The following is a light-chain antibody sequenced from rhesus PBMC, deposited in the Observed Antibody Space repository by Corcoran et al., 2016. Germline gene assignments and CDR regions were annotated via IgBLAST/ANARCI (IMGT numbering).Light chain of an antibody. J-gene: IGKJ1*01. V-gene: IGKV3-42*02. CDR1: QRVTTS. Sequence: EIVLTQSPGTLSLSPGGRATLSCRASQRVTTSLAWYQQKPGQPPRLLIYDASTRATGSPDRFSGSGSGTDFSLTISSLEPEDFGLYYCQQYNDWTFGQGTKVEIK. CDR2: DAS. CDR3: QQYNDWT.